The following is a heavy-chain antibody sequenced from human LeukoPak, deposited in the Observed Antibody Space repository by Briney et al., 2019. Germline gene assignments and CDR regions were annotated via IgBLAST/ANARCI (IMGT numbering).Heavy chain of an antibody. Sequence: PGGSLRLSCAASGFTFSSYAMSWVRQAPGKGLEWVSAISGSGGSTYHAESVKGRFTISRDNSKNTLYLQMNSLRAEDTAVYYCAEVPLDIVVVVAATVYYFDYWGQGTLVTASS. CDR2: ISGSGGST. CDR3: AEVPLDIVVVVAATVYYFDY. CDR1: GFTFSSYA. V-gene: IGHV3-23*01. J-gene: IGHJ4*02. D-gene: IGHD2-15*01.